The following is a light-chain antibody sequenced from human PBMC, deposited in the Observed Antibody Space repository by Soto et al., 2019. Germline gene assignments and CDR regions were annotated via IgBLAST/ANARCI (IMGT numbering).Light chain of an antibody. V-gene: IGKV3-11*01. Sequence: EIVLTHSPATLSLSPGERATLSCRASQSVSSYLAWYQQKPGQSPRLLICDASNRATGLPARSSGSGSGTDYQLSNSTQAPGKFADYYCQQSSNWRWAFGQGNKVESK. J-gene: IGKJ1*01. CDR1: QSVSSY. CDR3: QQSSNWRWA. CDR2: DAS.